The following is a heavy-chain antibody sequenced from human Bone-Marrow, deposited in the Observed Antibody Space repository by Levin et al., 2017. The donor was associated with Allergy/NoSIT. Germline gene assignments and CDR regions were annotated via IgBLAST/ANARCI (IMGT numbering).Heavy chain of an antibody. J-gene: IGHJ2*01. V-gene: IGHV5-10-1*01. Sequence: GASVKVSCKGSGYSFTSYWIIWVRQMPGKGLEWMGRIDPSDSYTNYSPSFQGHVTISGDKSISTAYLQWSSLKASDSAMYYCARRYSLSGNWYFDLWGRGTLVTVSS. CDR1: GYSFTSYW. CDR2: IDPSDSYT. CDR3: ARRYSLSGNWYFDL. D-gene: IGHD1-14*01.